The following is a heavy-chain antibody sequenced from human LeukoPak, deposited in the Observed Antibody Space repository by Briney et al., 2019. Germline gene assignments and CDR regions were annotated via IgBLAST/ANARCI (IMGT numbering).Heavy chain of an antibody. V-gene: IGHV3-30*04. Sequence: GGSLRLSCAASGFTFSSFAMHWVRQAPGKGLEWVAFISSDGSNKYYADSLKGRFTISRDNSKNTLYLEMNSLRAEDTAVYYCARDRYCSSTSCRYFDYWGQGALVTVSS. J-gene: IGHJ4*02. CDR3: ARDRYCSSTSCRYFDY. CDR1: GFTFSSFA. CDR2: ISSDGSNK. D-gene: IGHD2-2*01.